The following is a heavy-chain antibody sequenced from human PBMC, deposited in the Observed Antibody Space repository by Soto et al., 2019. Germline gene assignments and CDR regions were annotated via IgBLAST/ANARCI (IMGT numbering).Heavy chain of an antibody. V-gene: IGHV3-15*01. J-gene: IGHJ6*03. CDR1: GFTFSNAW. Sequence: GGSLRLSCAASGFTFSNAWMSWVRQAPGKGLEWIGRIKSKTDGGTTDYAAPVKGRFTISRDDSKNTLYLQMNSLKTEDTAVYYCTTSSGSYYYYYMDVWGKGTTVTVSS. D-gene: IGHD1-26*01. CDR3: TTSSGSYYYYYMDV. CDR2: IKSKTDGGTT.